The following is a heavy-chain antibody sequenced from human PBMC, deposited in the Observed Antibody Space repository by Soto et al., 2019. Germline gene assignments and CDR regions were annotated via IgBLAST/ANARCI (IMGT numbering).Heavy chain of an antibody. CDR3: ARGTQSEYSSSNWFAP. D-gene: IGHD6-6*01. Sequence: KTSETLSLTCAVYGGPFSGYYWSWIRQPPGKGLEWIGEIKHRGSTNYNPSLKSRVTISVDTSKNQFSPKLSSVTAADTAAYYCARGTQSEYSSSNWFAPWGQGTLVTVSS. CDR2: IKHRGST. J-gene: IGHJ5*02. CDR1: GGPFSGYY. V-gene: IGHV4-34*01.